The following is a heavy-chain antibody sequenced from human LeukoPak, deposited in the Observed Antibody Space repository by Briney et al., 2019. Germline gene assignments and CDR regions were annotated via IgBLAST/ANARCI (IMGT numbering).Heavy chain of an antibody. Sequence: GASVKVSCKVSGYTLTELSMHWVRQAPGKGLEWMGGLGPEDGETIYAQKFQGRVTMTEDTSTDTAYMELSSLRSEDTAVYYCATDLGTTVVTRTDLGAFDIWGQGTMVTVSS. CDR3: ATDLGTTVVTRTDLGAFDI. CDR1: GYTLTELS. CDR2: LGPEDGET. D-gene: IGHD4-23*01. V-gene: IGHV1-24*01. J-gene: IGHJ3*02.